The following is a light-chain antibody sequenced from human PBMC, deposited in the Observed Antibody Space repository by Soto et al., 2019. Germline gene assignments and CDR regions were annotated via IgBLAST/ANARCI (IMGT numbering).Light chain of an antibody. CDR1: QSVSSY. V-gene: IGKV3-11*01. CDR3: QQRSNWPGGT. J-gene: IGKJ2*02. CDR2: DAS. Sequence: EIVLTQSPATLSLSPGERATLSCRASQSVSSYLAWYQQKPGQAPRLLIYDASNRATGIPARFSGSGSGTDFTLTISSLEPEGFAVYYCQQRSNWPGGTFGQGTKLEIK.